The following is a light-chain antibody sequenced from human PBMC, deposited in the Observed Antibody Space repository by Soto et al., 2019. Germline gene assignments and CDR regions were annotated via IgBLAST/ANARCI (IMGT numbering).Light chain of an antibody. CDR1: QSVSNN. CDR2: VAS. CDR3: QQYSHWPPLT. J-gene: IGKJ4*01. Sequence: EIVMTQSPATLSVSPGERATLSCRASQSVSNNLAWYQVKPGQAPRPLIYVASTRATGIPARVSGSGSGTEFTLTISSLQSEDFAVYYCQQYSHWPPLTFGGGTKVEI. V-gene: IGKV3-15*01.